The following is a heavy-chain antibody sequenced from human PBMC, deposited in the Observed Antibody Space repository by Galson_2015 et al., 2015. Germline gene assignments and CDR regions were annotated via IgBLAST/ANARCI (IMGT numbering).Heavy chain of an antibody. CDR1: GFTFSPYT. CDR3: ARRVEGASDV. J-gene: IGHJ3*01. V-gene: IGHV3-23*01. Sequence: SLRLSCAASGFTFSPYTMGWVRQAPGKGLEWVSAILSGGSTSYTDSVRGRFSISRDDSKNTVYLQMNSLTAEDAAVYYCARRVEGASDVWGQGTMVTVSS. CDR2: ILSGGST.